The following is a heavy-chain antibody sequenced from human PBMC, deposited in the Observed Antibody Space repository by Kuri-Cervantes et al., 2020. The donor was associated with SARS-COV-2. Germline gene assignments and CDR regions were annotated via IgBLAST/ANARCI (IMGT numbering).Heavy chain of an antibody. V-gene: IGHV1-69*13. CDR1: GGTFSSYA. CDR2: IIPIFGTA. D-gene: IGHD2-2*01. Sequence: SVKVSCKASGGTFSSYAISWVRQAPGQGLEWMGGIIPIFGTANYAQKFQGRVTITADESTSTAYMELSSLRSEGTAVYYCARGIVVPATTRWNWFDPWGQGTLVTVSS. CDR3: ARGIVVPATTRWNWFDP. J-gene: IGHJ5*02.